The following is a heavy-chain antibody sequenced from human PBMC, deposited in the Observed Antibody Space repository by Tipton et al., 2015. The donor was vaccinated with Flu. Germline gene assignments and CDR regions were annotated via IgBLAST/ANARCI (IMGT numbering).Heavy chain of an antibody. Sequence: QLVQSGAEVKKPGASVKVSCKASGYTFTSYGISWVRQAPGQGLEWMGWISAYNGNTNYAQKLQGRVTMTTDTSTSTAYMELRSLRSDDTAVYYCASVKWGKGQQLVRGYWFDPWGQGTLVTVSS. J-gene: IGHJ5*02. D-gene: IGHD6-13*01. V-gene: IGHV1-18*04. CDR3: ASVKWGKGQQLVRGYWFDP. CDR2: ISAYNGNT. CDR1: GYTFTSYG.